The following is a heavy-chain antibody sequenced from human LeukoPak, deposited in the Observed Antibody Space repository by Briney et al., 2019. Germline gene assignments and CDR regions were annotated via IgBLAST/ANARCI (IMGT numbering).Heavy chain of an antibody. CDR2: ISSSSSYI. CDR3: ARYHVDTAMVKGFDY. CDR1: GFTFSSYS. D-gene: IGHD5-18*01. Sequence: GGSLRLSCAASGFTFSSYSMNWVRQAPGKWLEWVSSISSSSSYIYYADSVKGRFTISRDNAKNSLYLQMNSLRAEDTAVYYCARYHVDTAMVKGFDYWGQGTLVTVSS. V-gene: IGHV3-21*01. J-gene: IGHJ4*02.